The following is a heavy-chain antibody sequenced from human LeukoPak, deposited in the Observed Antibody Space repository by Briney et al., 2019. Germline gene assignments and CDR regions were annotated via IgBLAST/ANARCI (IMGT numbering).Heavy chain of an antibody. V-gene: IGHV3-30*02. CDR3: TQELGGIDGN. Sequence: PGGSLRLSCAASGFTFSSQGMNWLRQAPGKGLEWVAFIWSDGHNKYYTDSVKGRFTISRDNSKNTLYLQMNSLRPEDTAVYYCTQELGGIDGNWGQGTLVTVS. D-gene: IGHD3-16*01. J-gene: IGHJ4*02. CDR1: GFTFSSQG. CDR2: IWSDGHNK.